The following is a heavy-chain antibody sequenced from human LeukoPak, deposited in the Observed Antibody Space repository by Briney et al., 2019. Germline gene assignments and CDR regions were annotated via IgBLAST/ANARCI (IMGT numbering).Heavy chain of an antibody. CDR2: ISYSGST. CDR3: ARAQGLGGTTYYYYYGMDV. J-gene: IGHJ6*02. Sequence: SETLSLTCIVSGDSISSLYWSSISSYYWSWIRQPPGKGLGWIGYISYSGSTNYNSSLKSRVTISVDTSKNQFSLKLSSVTAADTAVYYCARAQGLGGTTYYYYYGMDVWGQGTTVTVSS. D-gene: IGHD1-1*01. CDR1: GDSISSLYWSSISSYY. V-gene: IGHV4-61*01.